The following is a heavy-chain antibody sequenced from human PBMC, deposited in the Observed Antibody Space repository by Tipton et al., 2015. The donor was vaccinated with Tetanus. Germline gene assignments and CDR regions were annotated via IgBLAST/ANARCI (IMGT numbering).Heavy chain of an antibody. J-gene: IGHJ5*02. CDR1: GFSFSSYA. Sequence: SLRLSCAASGFSFSSYAMTWVRQAPGKGLEWASSISNSGGYKYYPESVKGRFTSSRDNAKNSLYLQMNSLRDEDTAIYYCARDFRPIFGVAQPFDPWGQGTLVTVSS. V-gene: IGHV3-21*01. D-gene: IGHD3-3*01. CDR3: ARDFRPIFGVAQPFDP. CDR2: ISNSGGYK.